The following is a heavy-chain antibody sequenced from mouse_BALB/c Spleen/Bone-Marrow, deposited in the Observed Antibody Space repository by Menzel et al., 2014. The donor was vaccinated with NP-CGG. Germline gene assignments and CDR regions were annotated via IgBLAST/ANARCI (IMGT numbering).Heavy chain of an antibody. J-gene: IGHJ2*01. CDR2: IWAGGST. D-gene: IGHD1-1*01. V-gene: IGHV2-9*02. Sequence: VQGVESGPGLVAPSQSLSITCTVSGLSLTSYGVHWVRQPPGKGLEWLGVIWAGGSTNYNSALMSRMSISKDNSNIQIFFKMNSLQTDDTAMYYCARDYYGSSSFFYWCQGTTLTGSS. CDR1: GLSLTSYG. CDR3: ARDYYGSSSFFY.